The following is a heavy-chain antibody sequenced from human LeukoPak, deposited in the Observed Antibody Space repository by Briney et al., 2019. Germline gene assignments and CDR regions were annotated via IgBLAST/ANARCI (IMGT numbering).Heavy chain of an antibody. CDR3: ARGRRSRVAATTGYYYYMDV. D-gene: IGHD2-15*01. CDR1: GYTFTSYD. J-gene: IGHJ6*03. V-gene: IGHV1-8*01. Sequence: GASVKVSCKASGYTFTSYDINWVRQATGQGREWMGWMNPNSGNTGYAQKFHGRVTMTRNTSISTAYMELSSLRSEDTAVYYCARGRRSRVAATTGYYYYMDVWGKGTTVTVSS. CDR2: MNPNSGNT.